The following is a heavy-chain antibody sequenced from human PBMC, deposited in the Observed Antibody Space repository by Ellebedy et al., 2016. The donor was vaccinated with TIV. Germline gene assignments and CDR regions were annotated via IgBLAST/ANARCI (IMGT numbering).Heavy chain of an antibody. CDR3: ARAGGGSGSVWFDP. J-gene: IGHJ5*02. D-gene: IGHD3-10*01. Sequence: MPSETLSLTCTVSGGSISSYYWSWIRQPPGKGLEWIGYMYYSGSTNYNPSLKSRVTISLDTSKNQFSLKLSSVTDEDTAVYYCARAGGGSGSVWFDPWGQGTLVTVSS. V-gene: IGHV4-59*01. CDR1: GGSISSYY. CDR2: MYYSGST.